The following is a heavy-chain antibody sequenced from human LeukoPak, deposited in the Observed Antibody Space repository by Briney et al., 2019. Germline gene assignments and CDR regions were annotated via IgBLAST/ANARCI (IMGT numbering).Heavy chain of an antibody. D-gene: IGHD1-1*01. V-gene: IGHV1-69*13. J-gene: IGHJ6*02. CDR1: GYTFTSYD. CDR2: IIPIFGTA. Sequence: SVKVSCKASGYTFTSYDINWVRQATGQGLEWMGGIIPIFGTANYAQKFQGRVTITADESTSTAYMELSSLRSEDTAVYYCANRRRASRGYGMDVWGQGITVTVSS. CDR3: ANRRRASRGYGMDV.